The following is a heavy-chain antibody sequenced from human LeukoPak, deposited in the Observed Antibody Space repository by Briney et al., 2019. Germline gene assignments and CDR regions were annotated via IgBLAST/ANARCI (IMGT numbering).Heavy chain of an antibody. CDR3: AGTYTYYYYYYMDV. CDR1: GYSISSSSYY. Sequence: SETLSLTCTVSGYSISSSSYYWGWIRQPPGKGLEWIGSIYYSGSTYYNPSLKSRVTISVDTSKNQFSLKLSSVTAADTAVYYCAGTYTYYYYYYMDVWGKGTTVTISS. V-gene: IGHV4-39*07. CDR2: IYYSGST. J-gene: IGHJ6*03. D-gene: IGHD2-2*02.